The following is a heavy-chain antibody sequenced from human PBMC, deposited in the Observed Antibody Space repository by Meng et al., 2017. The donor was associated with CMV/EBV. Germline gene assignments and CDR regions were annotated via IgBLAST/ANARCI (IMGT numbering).Heavy chain of an antibody. CDR1: YA. CDR3: ARAVYSSSSFRDYYYYYGMDV. V-gene: IGHV1-69*10. D-gene: IGHD6-6*01. Sequence: YAISWVRQDPGQGLEWMGGIIPILGIANYAQKFQGRVTITADKSTSTAYMELSSLRSEDTAVYYCARAVYSSSSFRDYYYYYGMDVWGQGTTVTVSS. CDR2: IIPILGIA. J-gene: IGHJ6*02.